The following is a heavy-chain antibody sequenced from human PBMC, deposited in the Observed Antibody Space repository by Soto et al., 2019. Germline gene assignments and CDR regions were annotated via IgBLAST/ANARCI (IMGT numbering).Heavy chain of an antibody. D-gene: IGHD3-3*01. CDR2: IVVGSGNT. CDR1: GFTFTSSA. Sequence: QMQLVQSGPEVKKPGTSVKVSCKASGFTFTSSAVQWVRQARGQRLEWIGWIVVGSGNTNYAQKFQERVTITRDMSTSPAYMELSSLRSEDTAVYYCAADPMLDYDFWSGPAPDAFDIWGQGTMVTVSS. J-gene: IGHJ3*02. CDR3: AADPMLDYDFWSGPAPDAFDI. V-gene: IGHV1-58*01.